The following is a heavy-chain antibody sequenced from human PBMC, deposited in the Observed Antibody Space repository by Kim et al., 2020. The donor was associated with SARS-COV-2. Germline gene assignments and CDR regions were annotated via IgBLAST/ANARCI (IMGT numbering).Heavy chain of an antibody. D-gene: IGHD6-19*01. CDR1: GFTFSSYA. J-gene: IGHJ4*02. V-gene: IGHV3-30-3*01. CDR2: ISYDGSNK. Sequence: LSLTCAASGFTFSSYAMHWVRQAPGKGLEWVAVISYDGSNKYYADSVKGRFTISRDNSKNTLYLQMNSLRAEDTAVYYCARDWGSGWGEWGQGTLVT. CDR3: ARDWGSGWGE.